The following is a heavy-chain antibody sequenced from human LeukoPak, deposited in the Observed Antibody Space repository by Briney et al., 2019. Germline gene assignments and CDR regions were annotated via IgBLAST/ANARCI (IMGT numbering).Heavy chain of an antibody. Sequence: PSETLSLTCAVSGYSISSGYYWGWLRPPPGKGLEWIGSIYHSGSTYHNPSLKSRVTISVDTSKNQFSLKLSSVTAADTAVYYCARHVAARLDYWGQGTLVTVSS. CDR1: GYSISSGYY. CDR2: IYHSGST. CDR3: ARHVAARLDY. D-gene: IGHD6-6*01. J-gene: IGHJ4*02. V-gene: IGHV4-38-2*01.